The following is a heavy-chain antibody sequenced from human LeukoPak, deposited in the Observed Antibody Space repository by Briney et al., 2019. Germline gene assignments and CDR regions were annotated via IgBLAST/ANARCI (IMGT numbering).Heavy chain of an antibody. J-gene: IGHJ4*02. CDR1: GYTFTSYG. Sequence: GASVKVSCKASGYTFTSYGISWVRQAPGQGLEWMGWISAYNGNTNYAQKLQGRVTMTTDTSTSTAYMELRSLRSDDTAVYYCARITIFGVVIISISPFDYWGQGTLVTVSS. V-gene: IGHV1-18*01. D-gene: IGHD3-3*01. CDR3: ARITIFGVVIISISPFDY. CDR2: ISAYNGNT.